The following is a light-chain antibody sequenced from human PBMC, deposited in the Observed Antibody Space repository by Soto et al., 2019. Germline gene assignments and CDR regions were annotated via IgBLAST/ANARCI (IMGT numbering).Light chain of an antibody. J-gene: IGLJ2*01. CDR3: SSYTSGSTRLV. CDR1: SSDGGGYNY. CDR2: DVS. V-gene: IGLV2-14*03. Sequence: QSALTQPASVSGSPGQSITISCTGTSSDGGGYNYVSWYQRHPDKAPKLMIYDVSNRPSGVSNRFSGSKSVNTASLTISGLQAADEATYYCSSYTSGSTRLVFGGGTKLTVL.